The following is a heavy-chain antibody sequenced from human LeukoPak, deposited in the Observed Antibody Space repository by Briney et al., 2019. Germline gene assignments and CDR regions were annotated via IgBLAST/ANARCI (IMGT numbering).Heavy chain of an antibody. CDR3: ARDQYYDSKGWFDP. D-gene: IGHD3-22*01. Sequence: ASVKVSCKASGYTFSGYYMHWVRQAPGQGLEWMGWINPNSGGTNYAQKFQGRVTMTRDTSISTAYMELSRLRSDDTAVYYCARDQYYDSKGWFDPWGQGTLVTVSS. CDR1: GYTFSGYY. J-gene: IGHJ5*02. V-gene: IGHV1-2*02. CDR2: INPNSGGT.